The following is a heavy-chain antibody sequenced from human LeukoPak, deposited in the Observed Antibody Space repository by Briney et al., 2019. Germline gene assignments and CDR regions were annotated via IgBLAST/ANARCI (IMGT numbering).Heavy chain of an antibody. CDR1: GGSISSSSYY. D-gene: IGHD3-16*02. CDR3: ARAGGMITFGGVIVAKNFDY. Sequence: PSETLSLTCTVSGGSISSSSYYRGWIRQPPGKGLEWIGSIYYSGSTYYNPSLKSRVTISVDTSKNQFSLKLSSVTAADTAVYYCARAGGMITFGGVIVAKNFDYWGQGTLVTVSS. V-gene: IGHV4-39*01. CDR2: IYYSGST. J-gene: IGHJ4*02.